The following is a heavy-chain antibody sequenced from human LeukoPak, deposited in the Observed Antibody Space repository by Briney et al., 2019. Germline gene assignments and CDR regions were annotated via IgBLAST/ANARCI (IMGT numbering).Heavy chain of an antibody. CDR2: IKSKTDGGTT. V-gene: IGHV3-15*01. CDR1: GFTFSSYG. D-gene: IGHD3-3*01. CDR3: TTDQPSVLRFLEWSWSYYYYGMDV. J-gene: IGHJ6*02. Sequence: PGGSLRLSCAASGFTFSSYGMHWVRQAPGKGLEWVGRIKSKTDGGTTDYAAPVKGRFTISRDDSKNTLYLQMNSLKTEDTAVYYCTTDQPSVLRFLEWSWSYYYYGMDVWGQGTTVTVSS.